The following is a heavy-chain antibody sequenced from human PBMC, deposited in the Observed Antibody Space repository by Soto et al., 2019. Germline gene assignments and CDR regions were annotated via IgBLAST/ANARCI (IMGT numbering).Heavy chain of an antibody. D-gene: IGHD4-17*01. CDR3: SRGHEYGGNSDAFDI. V-gene: IGHV1-69*13. J-gene: IGHJ3*02. Sequence: QVRLVQSGAEVKKRGSSVKVSCKYSGGTFKTESINWLRQAPGQGLEWMGNILPAFGTADYAPKCQGRVTTTADQATTTAYMDLSSLTSQDTAFYFCSRGHEYGGNSDAFDIWGQGTLVTVSS. CDR1: GGTFKTES. CDR2: ILPAFGTA.